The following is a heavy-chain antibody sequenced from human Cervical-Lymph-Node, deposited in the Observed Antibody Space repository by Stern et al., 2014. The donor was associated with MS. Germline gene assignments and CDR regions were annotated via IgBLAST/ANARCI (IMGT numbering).Heavy chain of an antibody. D-gene: IGHD6-6*01. J-gene: IGHJ3*02. CDR1: GFSLTTSGMC. V-gene: IGHV2-70*01. CDR2: IDWDDDK. CDR3: ARFYSSSSFADAFDI. Sequence: QITLKESGPALAKPTQTLTLTCTFSGFSLTTSGMCVSWIRQPPGKALEWLSVIDWDDDKSYNTSLKTRLTIAKDTSKNQVVLTMTNMDPVDTATYYCARFYSSSSFADAFDIWGQGTMVTVSS.